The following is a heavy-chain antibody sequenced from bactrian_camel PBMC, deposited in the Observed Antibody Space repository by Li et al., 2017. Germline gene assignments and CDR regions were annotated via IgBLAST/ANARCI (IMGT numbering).Heavy chain of an antibody. V-gene: IGHV3S53*01. CDR1: GISMRTYC. D-gene: IGHD1*01. J-gene: IGHJ4*01. Sequence: HVQLVESGGDSVQAGGSLRLSCAVSGISMRTYCMAWFRQAPGKAREGVAAINGDGLIMYADSVKGRFTISRDIPKKTLDLQMNSLKSEDTAMYYCTADPSSSYCRAGPTYWGQGTQVTVS. CDR3: TADPSSSYCRAGPTY. CDR2: INGDGLI.